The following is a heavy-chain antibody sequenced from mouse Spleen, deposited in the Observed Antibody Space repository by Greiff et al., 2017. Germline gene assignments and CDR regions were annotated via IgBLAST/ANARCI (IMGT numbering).Heavy chain of an antibody. CDR2: IHPNSGST. CDR1: GYTFTSYW. D-gene: IGHD2-3*01. Sequence: QVQLKQPGAELVKPGASVKLSCKASGYTFTSYWMHWVKQRPGQGLEWIGMIHPNSGSTNYNEKFKSKATLTVDKSSSTAYMQLSSLTSEDSAVYYCARSYDGYWFAYWGQGTLVTVSA. J-gene: IGHJ3*01. V-gene: IGHV1-64*01. CDR3: ARSYDGYWFAY.